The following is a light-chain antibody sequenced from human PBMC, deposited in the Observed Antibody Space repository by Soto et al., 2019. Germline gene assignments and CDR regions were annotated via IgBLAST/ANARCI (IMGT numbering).Light chain of an antibody. V-gene: IGKV3-11*01. J-gene: IGKJ5*01. CDR2: DAS. CDR1: QSVSSY. CDR3: QQRSNWPPIT. Sequence: EIVLTQSPATLSLSPGERATLSCRASQSVSSYLAWYQQKPVQAPRLLXYDASNRATGIPARFSGSGSGTDFTLTISSLETEDFAVYYCQQRSNWPPITFGQGTRLEI.